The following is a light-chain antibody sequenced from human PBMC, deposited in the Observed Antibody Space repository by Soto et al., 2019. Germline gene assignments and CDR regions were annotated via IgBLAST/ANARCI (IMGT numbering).Light chain of an antibody. CDR2: ENN. CDR1: SSNIGAGYE. V-gene: IGLV1-40*01. J-gene: IGLJ1*01. Sequence: QSVLTRPPSVTEAPRQRVIIPCTGSSSNIGAGYEAHWYQQVPGTAPKLLIYENNNRPSGVPDRFSGSKSGTSASLSITGLQAEDEAEYYCQSYDSSLSGYVFGTGTKLNVL. CDR3: QSYDSSLSGYV.